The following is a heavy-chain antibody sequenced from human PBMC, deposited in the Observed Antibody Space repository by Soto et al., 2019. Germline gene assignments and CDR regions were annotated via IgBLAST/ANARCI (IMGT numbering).Heavy chain of an antibody. CDR1: GGRINNSY. CDR3: ARAVTFYDSYSFGC. Sequence: PSETLSLTCTVSGGRINNSYWSWIRQSPGQGLEYIGDIYYSGSTNYNPSLKRRVTLSVDTSKKQFSMKVRSVTAADTAVYYCARAVTFYDSYSFGCWGQGTLVTVSS. V-gene: IGHV4-59*01. J-gene: IGHJ4*02. D-gene: IGHD3-3*01. CDR2: IYYSGST.